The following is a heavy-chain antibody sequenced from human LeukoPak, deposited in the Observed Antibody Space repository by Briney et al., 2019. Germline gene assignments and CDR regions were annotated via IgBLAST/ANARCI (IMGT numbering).Heavy chain of an antibody. CDR1: GFTFSNFG. Sequence: GGSLRLSCAASGFTFSNFGIRWVRQAPGKGLEWVAFIRNDGTNIYYVDSVKGRFTISRDNSKNTVYLQMNSLRTEDTVVYYCAKEGFDPWGQGTLVTVSS. V-gene: IGHV3-30*02. CDR2: IRNDGTNI. CDR3: AKEGFDP. J-gene: IGHJ5*02.